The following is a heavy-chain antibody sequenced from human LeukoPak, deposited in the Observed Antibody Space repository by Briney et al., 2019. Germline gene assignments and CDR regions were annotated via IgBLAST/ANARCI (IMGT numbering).Heavy chain of an antibody. CDR3: ARDLPKNGYPYYYYYGMDV. CDR2: ISYDGSNK. J-gene: IGHJ6*04. D-gene: IGHD5-18*01. Sequence: GGSLRLSCVASGFTFSSYAMHWVRQAPGKGLEWVAVISYDGSNKYYADSVKGRFTISRDNSKNTLYLQMNSLRAEDTAVYYCARDLPKNGYPYYYYYGMDVWGKGTTVTVSS. CDR1: GFTFSSYA. V-gene: IGHV3-30*04.